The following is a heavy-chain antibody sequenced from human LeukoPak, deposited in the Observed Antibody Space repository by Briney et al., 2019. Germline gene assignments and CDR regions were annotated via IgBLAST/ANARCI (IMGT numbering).Heavy chain of an antibody. CDR1: GFTFSSYA. CDR3: ARDGGGPNYYDSSGYCDY. D-gene: IGHD3-22*01. J-gene: IGHJ4*02. CDR2: ISSSGSTI. V-gene: IGHV3-48*04. Sequence: GGSLRLSCAASGFTFSSYAMHWVRQAPGKGLEWVSYISSSGSTIYYADSVKGRFTISRDNAKNSLYLQMNSLRAEDTAVYYCARDGGGPNYYDSSGYCDYWGQGTLVTVSS.